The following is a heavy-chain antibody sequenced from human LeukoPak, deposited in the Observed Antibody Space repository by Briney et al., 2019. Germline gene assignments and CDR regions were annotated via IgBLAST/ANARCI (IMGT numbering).Heavy chain of an antibody. J-gene: IGHJ4*02. CDR2: IYHSGST. CDR1: GGSISNYY. CDR3: AARDGTFDY. D-gene: IGHD1-26*01. Sequence: SETLSLTCTVSGGSISNYYWSWIRQPPGKGLEWIGEIYHSGSTNYNPSLKSRVTISVDKSKNQFSLKLSSVTAADTAVYYCAARDGTFDYWGQGTLVTVSS. V-gene: IGHV4-59*12.